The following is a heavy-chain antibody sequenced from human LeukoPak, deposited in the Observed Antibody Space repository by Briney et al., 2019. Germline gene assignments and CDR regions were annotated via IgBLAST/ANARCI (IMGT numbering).Heavy chain of an antibody. D-gene: IGHD3-10*01. V-gene: IGHV1-18*01. CDR3: ARGLRYFGSGSFFDY. Sequence: ASVKVSCKASGYTFTSYGISWVRQAPGQGLEWMGWISAYNGNTNYTQKLQGRVTITTDKSTSTAYMELRSLRSDATASYYCARGLRYFGSGSFFDYWGQGTLVPVSS. J-gene: IGHJ4*02. CDR2: ISAYNGNT. CDR1: GYTFTSYG.